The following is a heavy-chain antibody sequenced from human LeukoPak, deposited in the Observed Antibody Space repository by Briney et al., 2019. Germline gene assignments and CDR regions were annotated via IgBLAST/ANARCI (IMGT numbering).Heavy chain of an antibody. Sequence: GGSLRLSCAASGFTFSSYEMNWVRQAPGKGLEWVSYISSSGSTIYYADSVKGRFTISRDNAKNSLYLRMNSLRAEDTAVYYCARDSRYYGSGGYWGQGTLVTVSS. J-gene: IGHJ4*02. D-gene: IGHD3-10*01. CDR3: ARDSRYYGSGGY. CDR1: GFTFSSYE. V-gene: IGHV3-48*03. CDR2: ISSSGSTI.